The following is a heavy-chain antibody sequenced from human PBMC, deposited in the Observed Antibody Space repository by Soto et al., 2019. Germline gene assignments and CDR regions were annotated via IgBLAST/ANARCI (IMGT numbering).Heavy chain of an antibody. CDR2: IIPIFGTA. CDR3: ARDGSGYRSRASPMDV. Sequence: RASVKVSCKASGDTFSSYAISWVRQAPGQGLEWMGGIIPIFGTANYAQKFQGRVTINADESTSTAYMELSSLRSEDTAVYYCARDGSGYRSRASPMDVWGQGTTVTVSS. J-gene: IGHJ6*02. D-gene: IGHD3-22*01. CDR1: GDTFSSYA. V-gene: IGHV1-69*13.